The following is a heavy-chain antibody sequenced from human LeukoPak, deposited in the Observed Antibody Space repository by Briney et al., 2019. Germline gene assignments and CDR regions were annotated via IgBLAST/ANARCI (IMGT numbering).Heavy chain of an antibody. D-gene: IGHD2-15*01. V-gene: IGHV3-11*01. J-gene: IGHJ6*02. CDR2: ISSSGSTI. CDR3: ARDDCSGGSCKETYYYYGMDV. Sequence: GRSLRLSCAASGFTFSDYYMSWIRQAPGKGLEWVSYISSSGSTIYYADSVKGRFTVSRDNAKNSLYLQMNSLRAEDTAVYYCARDDCSGGSCKETYYYYGMDVWGQGTTVTVSS. CDR1: GFTFSDYY.